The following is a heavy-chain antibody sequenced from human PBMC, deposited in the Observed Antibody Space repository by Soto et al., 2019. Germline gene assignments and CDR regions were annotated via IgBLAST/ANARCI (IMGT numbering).Heavy chain of an antibody. Sequence: QVQLVQSGAEVKKPGASVKVSCKASGYTFTSYAMHWVRQAPGQRLEWMGWINAGNGNTKYSQKFQGRVTITRDTSASTAYMELSSLRSEDTAVYYCARTLYYYYYGMDVWGQGTTVTVSS. CDR2: INAGNGNT. CDR1: GYTFTSYA. D-gene: IGHD3-16*01. J-gene: IGHJ6*02. V-gene: IGHV1-3*01. CDR3: ARTLYYYYYGMDV.